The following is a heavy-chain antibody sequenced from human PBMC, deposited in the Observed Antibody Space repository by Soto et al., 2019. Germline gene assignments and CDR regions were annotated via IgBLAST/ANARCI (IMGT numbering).Heavy chain of an antibody. CDR3: ARDRANDYYGSGSPDY. CDR1: GFTFSSYG. V-gene: IGHV3-33*01. D-gene: IGHD3-10*01. J-gene: IGHJ4*02. Sequence: PGGSLRLSCAASGFTFSSYGMHWVRQAPGKGLEWVAVIWYDGSNKYYADSVKGRFTISRDNSKNTLYLQMNSLRAEDTAVYYCARDRANDYYGSGSPDYWGQGTLVTVSS. CDR2: IWYDGSNK.